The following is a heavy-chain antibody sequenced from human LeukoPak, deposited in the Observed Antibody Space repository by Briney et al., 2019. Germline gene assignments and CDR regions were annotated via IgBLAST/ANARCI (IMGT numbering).Heavy chain of an antibody. Sequence: ASVKVSCKASGYTFTGYYMHWVRQAPGQGLEWMGWINPNSGGTNYAQKFQGRVTMTRDTSISTAYMELSRLRSDDTAVYYCAREKVVLMVYASEDAFDIWGQGTMVTVSS. CDR3: AREKVVLMVYASEDAFDI. CDR1: GYTFTGYY. D-gene: IGHD2-8*01. CDR2: INPNSGGT. J-gene: IGHJ3*02. V-gene: IGHV1-2*02.